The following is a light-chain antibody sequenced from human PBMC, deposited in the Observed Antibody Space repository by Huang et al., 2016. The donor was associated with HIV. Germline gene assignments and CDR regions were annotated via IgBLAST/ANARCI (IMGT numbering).Light chain of an antibody. J-gene: IGKJ1*01. CDR2: KSS. CDR3: QQYNTFWT. Sequence: DIQMTQSPSILSASVGDRVTITCRASQSVSSWLAWYQQKAGKPPKRLIYKSSTLESGVPSRFSGSGSGTEFTLTISSLQPDDFATYYCQQYNTFWTFGQGTMV. CDR1: QSVSSW. V-gene: IGKV1-5*03.